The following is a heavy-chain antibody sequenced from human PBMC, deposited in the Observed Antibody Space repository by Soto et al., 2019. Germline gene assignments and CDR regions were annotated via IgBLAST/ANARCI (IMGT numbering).Heavy chain of an antibody. CDR1: GFTFSTYA. Sequence: QLQLVESGGGVVQPGRSLRLSCAASGFTFSTYAVHWVRQAPGKGLEWVAVISYDGTNKYYADSVKGRFTVSRDNAKTALYLQMNGLSADDTAVYVCTKSAGSWNPFNEGFDSSGQGTLVTVSS. D-gene: IGHD2-15*01. CDR2: ISYDGTNK. CDR3: TKSAGSWNPFNEGFDS. J-gene: IGHJ4*02. V-gene: IGHV3-30-3*02.